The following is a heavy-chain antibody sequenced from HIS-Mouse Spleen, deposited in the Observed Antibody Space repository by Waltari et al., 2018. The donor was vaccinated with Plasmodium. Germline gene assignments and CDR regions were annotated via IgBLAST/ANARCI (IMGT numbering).Heavy chain of an antibody. D-gene: IGHD6-13*01. CDR2: IKQDGSEK. CDR1: GFTLSRYW. CDR3: ASSWYWYFDL. V-gene: IGHV3-7*01. Sequence: EVQLVASGGGLVKPGGSRRLSCAASGFTLSRYWMSWVRQAHGKGLEWVANIKQDGSEKYYVDSVKGRFTISRDNAKNSLYLQMNSLRAEDTAVYYCASSWYWYFDLWGRGTLVTVSS. J-gene: IGHJ2*01.